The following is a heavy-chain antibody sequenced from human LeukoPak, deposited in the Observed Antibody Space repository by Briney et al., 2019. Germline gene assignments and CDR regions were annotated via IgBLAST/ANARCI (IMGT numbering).Heavy chain of an antibody. D-gene: IGHD6-13*01. J-gene: IGHJ1*01. CDR1: GGSISSSSYY. Sequence: SETLSLTCTVSGGSISSSSYYWGWIRQPPGKGLEWIGSIYYSGGTYYNPSLKSRVTISVDTSKNQFSLKLSSVTAADTAVYYCARLGGSSWLQHWGQGTLVTVSS. V-gene: IGHV4-39*01. CDR3: ARLGGSSWLQH. CDR2: IYYSGGT.